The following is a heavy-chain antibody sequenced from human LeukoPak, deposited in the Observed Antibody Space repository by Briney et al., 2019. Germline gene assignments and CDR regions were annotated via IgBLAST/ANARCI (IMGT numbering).Heavy chain of an antibody. CDR1: GFTFSSYE. V-gene: IGHV3-48*03. CDR3: ARDKGYSYGEYYFDY. D-gene: IGHD5-18*01. J-gene: IGHJ4*02. Sequence: GGSLRLSCAASGFTFSSYEMNWVRQAPGKGLEWVSYISSSGSTIYYADSVKGRFTISRDNAKNSLYLQMNSLRAEDTAVYYCARDKGYSYGEYYFDYWGQGTLVTVSS. CDR2: ISSSGSTI.